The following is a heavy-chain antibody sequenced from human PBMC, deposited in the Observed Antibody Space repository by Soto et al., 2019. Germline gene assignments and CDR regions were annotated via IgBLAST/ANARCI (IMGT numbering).Heavy chain of an antibody. V-gene: IGHV4-39*01. Sequence: PSETLSLTCTVSGGSISSSSYYWGWIRQPPGKGLEWIGSIYYSGSTYYNPSLKSRVTISVDTSKNQFPLKLSSVTAADTAVYYCARQRVLRYFHNWFDPWGQGTQVTVSS. D-gene: IGHD3-9*01. CDR1: GGSISSSSYY. CDR3: ARQRVLRYFHNWFDP. J-gene: IGHJ5*02. CDR2: IYYSGST.